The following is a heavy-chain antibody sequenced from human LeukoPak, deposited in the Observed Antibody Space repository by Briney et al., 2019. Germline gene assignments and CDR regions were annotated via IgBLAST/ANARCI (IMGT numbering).Heavy chain of an antibody. Sequence: GASVKVSCKASGYTFTGYYMHWVRQAPGQGLEWMGWINPNSGGTNYEQKFQGWVTMTRDTSISTAYMELSRLRSDDTAVYYCARVRIQLRYYGMDVWGQGTTVTVSS. D-gene: IGHD5-18*01. CDR2: INPNSGGT. CDR3: ARVRIQLRYYGMDV. CDR1: GYTFTGYY. V-gene: IGHV1-2*04. J-gene: IGHJ6*02.